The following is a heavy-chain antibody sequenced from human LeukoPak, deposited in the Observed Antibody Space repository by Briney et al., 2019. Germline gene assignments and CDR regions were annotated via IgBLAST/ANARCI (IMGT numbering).Heavy chain of an antibody. D-gene: IGHD4-17*01. CDR1: GGSISSYY. Sequence: SETLSLTCTVSGGSISSYYWSWIRQPPGKGLEWIGEINHSGSTKYNPSLRSRISISVDTLKNQFFLKLRSVTAADTAVYYCARTAKVYGDYGYFDYWDQGTLVTVSS. CDR3: ARTAKVYGDYGYFDY. J-gene: IGHJ4*02. CDR2: INHSGST. V-gene: IGHV4-34*01.